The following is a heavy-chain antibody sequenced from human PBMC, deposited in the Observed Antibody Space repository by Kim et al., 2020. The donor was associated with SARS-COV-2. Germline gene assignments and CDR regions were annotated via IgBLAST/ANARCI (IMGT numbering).Heavy chain of an antibody. Sequence: TNYNPYLKSRVTISVDTSKNQFSLKLSSVTAADTAVYYCARDPPAVALDYWGQGTLVTVSS. J-gene: IGHJ4*02. D-gene: IGHD6-19*01. CDR3: ARDPPAVALDY. CDR2: T. V-gene: IGHV4-34*01.